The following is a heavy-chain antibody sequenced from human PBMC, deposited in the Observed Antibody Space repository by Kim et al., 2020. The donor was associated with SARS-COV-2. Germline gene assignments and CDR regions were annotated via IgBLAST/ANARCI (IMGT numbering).Heavy chain of an antibody. V-gene: IGHV5-51*03. CDR1: GDSFMNYW. CDR3: ARFRDAYNYALTY. J-gene: IGHJ4*02. CDR2: IYPGDSDT. D-gene: IGHD2-2*01. Sequence: GESLKISCQGSGDSFMNYWIGWVRQKPGKGLEWMGIIYPGDSDTKYSPSFRGHVTISVDKSITTAYLQWRSLEASDTAIYYCARFRDAYNYALTYWGQGTPVPVSS.